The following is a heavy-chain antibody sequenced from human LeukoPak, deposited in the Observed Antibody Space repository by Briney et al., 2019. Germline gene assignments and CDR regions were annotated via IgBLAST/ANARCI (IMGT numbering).Heavy chain of an antibody. J-gene: IGHJ2*01. CDR3: ARMGKYYYDSSGYYYDGYFDL. CDR1: GLTLSSYG. V-gene: IGHV3-33*01. CDR2: IRKDVSNK. Sequence: GGSLRLSCAASGLTLSSYGMHWVRQAPGKGLGWEAVIRKDVSNKDYADYVKGRFTISRDNSKNTVYLQMNSLRAEDTAVYYCARMGKYYYDSSGYYYDGYFDLWGRGTLVTVSS. D-gene: IGHD3-22*01.